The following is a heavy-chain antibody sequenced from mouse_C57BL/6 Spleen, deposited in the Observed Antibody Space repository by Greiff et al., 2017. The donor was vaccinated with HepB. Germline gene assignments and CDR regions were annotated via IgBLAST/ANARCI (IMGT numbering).Heavy chain of an antibody. CDR3: ARGRGYWYFDV. J-gene: IGHJ1*03. Sequence: DVKLVESGGGLVKPGGSLKLSCAASGFTFSSYAMSWVRQTPEKRLEWVATISDGGSYTYYPDNVKGRFTISRDNAKNNLYLQMSHLKSEDTAMYYCARGRGYWYFDVWGTGTTVTVSS. CDR2: ISDGGSYT. CDR1: GFTFSSYA. V-gene: IGHV5-4*03.